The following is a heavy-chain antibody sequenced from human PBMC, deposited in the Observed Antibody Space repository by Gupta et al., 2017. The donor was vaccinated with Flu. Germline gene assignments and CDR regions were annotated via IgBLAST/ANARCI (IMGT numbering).Heavy chain of an antibody. CDR2: ISGSGGST. D-gene: IGHD2-2*01. J-gene: IGHJ4*02. CDR1: GFTFSSYA. Sequence: EVQLLESGGGLVQPGGSLRLSCAASGFTFSSYAMSWVRQAPGKGLEWVSAISGSGGSTYYADSVKGRFTISRDNSKNTLYLQMNSLRAEDTAVYYCAKDQTPQPRWPVVVPAAIPPTYYFDYWGQGTLVTVSS. CDR3: AKDQTPQPRWPVVVPAAIPPTYYFDY. V-gene: IGHV3-23*01.